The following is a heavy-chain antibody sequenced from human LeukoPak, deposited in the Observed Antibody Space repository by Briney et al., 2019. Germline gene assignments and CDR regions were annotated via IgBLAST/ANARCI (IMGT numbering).Heavy chain of an antibody. CDR2: ISGSGGST. Sequence: GGTLRLSCAASGFTFSSYGMSWVRQAPGKGLEWVSAISGSGGSTYYADSVKGRFTISRDNSKNTLYLQMNSLRAEDTAVYYCAKDRTMIVPVDYWGQGTLVTVSS. D-gene: IGHD3-22*01. V-gene: IGHV3-23*01. CDR3: AKDRTMIVPVDY. CDR1: GFTFSSYG. J-gene: IGHJ4*02.